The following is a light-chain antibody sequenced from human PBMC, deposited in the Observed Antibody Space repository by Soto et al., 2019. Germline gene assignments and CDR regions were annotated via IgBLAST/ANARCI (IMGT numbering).Light chain of an antibody. Sequence: EIVLTQSPGTLSLSPGERATLSCRASQSVSNSYVAWYQQKPGQAPRLLIYRASSRATGIPDRFSGSGSGTDFTLTISRLEPEDFAVYFCQQYGRSLPITFGQGTRLEIK. CDR2: RAS. CDR1: QSVSNSY. CDR3: QQYGRSLPIT. J-gene: IGKJ5*01. V-gene: IGKV3-20*01.